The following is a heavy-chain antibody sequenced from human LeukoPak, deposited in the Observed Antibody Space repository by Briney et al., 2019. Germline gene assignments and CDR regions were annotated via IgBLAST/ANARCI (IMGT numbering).Heavy chain of an antibody. D-gene: IGHD3-10*01. CDR1: GFTFSSYA. Sequence: GRSLRLSCAASGFTFSSYAMHWVRQAPGKGLEWVAVISYDGSNKYYADSVKGRFTISRDNSKNTLYLQMNSLRAEDTAVYYCARDYYGSGSYAGWYFQHWGQGTLVTVSS. V-gene: IGHV3-30-3*01. CDR3: ARDYYGSGSYAGWYFQH. J-gene: IGHJ1*01. CDR2: ISYDGSNK.